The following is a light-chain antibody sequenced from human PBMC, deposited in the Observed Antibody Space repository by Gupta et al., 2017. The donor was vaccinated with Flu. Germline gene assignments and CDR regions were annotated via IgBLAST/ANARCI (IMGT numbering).Light chain of an antibody. CDR2: KAS. CDR1: QSIDSG. CDR3: QQDSSYPWT. Sequence: IHLTLSPSTLSASVGDRVTITCRASQSIDSGLGWYQKKPGRAPKCLIYKASSLETGVPSRFSGSGSGTEFSLTISSLQPDDFATYYCQQDSSYPWTFGQGTKVEMK. V-gene: IGKV1-5*03. J-gene: IGKJ1*01.